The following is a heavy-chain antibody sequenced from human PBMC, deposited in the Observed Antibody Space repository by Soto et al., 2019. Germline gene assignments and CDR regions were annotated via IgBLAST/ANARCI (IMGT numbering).Heavy chain of an antibody. Sequence: SETLSLTCAVYGGSFSVYYWSWIRQPPGKGLEWIGQINHSGSTNYNPSLKSRVTISVDTSKNQFSLKLKSVTAADTAVYYCARGNAYCGGACYPFQDSWCQGPLVT. J-gene: IGHJ5*01. CDR3: ARGNAYCGGACYPFQDS. D-gene: IGHD2-21*02. CDR2: INHSGST. V-gene: IGHV4-34*01. CDR1: GGSFSVYY.